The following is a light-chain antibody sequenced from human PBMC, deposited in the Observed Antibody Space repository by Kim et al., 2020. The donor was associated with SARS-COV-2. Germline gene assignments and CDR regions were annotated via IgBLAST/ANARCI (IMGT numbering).Light chain of an antibody. Sequence: SPGQRALLACRAGQNIDNFLAWYQQRPGQAPRLLVYDASNRATGVPARFSGSGSGTDFTLTISSLEPEDFSIYYCQQRNSWPPAVTFGGGTKLEI. J-gene: IGKJ4*01. CDR3: QQRNSWPPAVT. V-gene: IGKV3-11*01. CDR1: QNIDNF. CDR2: DAS.